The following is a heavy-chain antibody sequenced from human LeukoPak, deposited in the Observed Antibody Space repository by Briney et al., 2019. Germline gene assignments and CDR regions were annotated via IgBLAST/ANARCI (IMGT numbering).Heavy chain of an antibody. Sequence: PGGSLRLSCAASGFTFSSSWMSWVRQAPGNGLEWVANIKPDGSEKFHVDSVKGRFTISRDNSKSSPSLQMNSLRAEDTAVYYCARYGLTAALDFWGQGTLVTVSS. J-gene: IGHJ4*02. V-gene: IGHV3-7*04. CDR2: IKPDGSEK. D-gene: IGHD2-21*02. CDR1: GFTFSSSW. CDR3: ARYGLTAALDF.